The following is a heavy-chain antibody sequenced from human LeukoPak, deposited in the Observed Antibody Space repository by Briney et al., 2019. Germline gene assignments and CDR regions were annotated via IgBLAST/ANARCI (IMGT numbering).Heavy chain of an antibody. Sequence: SETLSLTCTVSGGSISSGGYYWSWIRQLPGKGLEWIGYIYYSGSTYYNPSLKSRVTISVDTSKNQFSLKLSSVTAADTAVYYGARGAREVRRYGMDVWGKGTTVTVSS. J-gene: IGHJ6*04. D-gene: IGHD3-10*01. CDR3: ARGAREVRRYGMDV. CDR1: GGSISSGGYY. CDR2: IYYSGST. V-gene: IGHV4-31*03.